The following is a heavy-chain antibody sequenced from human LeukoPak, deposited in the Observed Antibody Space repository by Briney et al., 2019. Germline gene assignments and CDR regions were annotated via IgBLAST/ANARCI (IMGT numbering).Heavy chain of an antibody. CDR1: GFTFSSYS. Sequence: GGSLRLSCAASGFTFSSYSMNWVRQAPGKGLEWVPSISSSSSYIYYADSVKGRFTISRDNAKNSLYLQMNSLRAEDTAVYYCARDLGYSSSWYYLDYWGQGTLVTVSS. D-gene: IGHD6-13*01. V-gene: IGHV3-21*01. J-gene: IGHJ4*02. CDR3: ARDLGYSSSWYYLDY. CDR2: ISSSSSYI.